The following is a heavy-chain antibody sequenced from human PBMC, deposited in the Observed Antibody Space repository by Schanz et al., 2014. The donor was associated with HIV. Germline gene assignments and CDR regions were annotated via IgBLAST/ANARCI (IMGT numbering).Heavy chain of an antibody. CDR1: GFTFSDYN. V-gene: IGHV3-21*02. CDR2: ITDSGDKT. CDR3: ARGGLGVVAEGNAFDL. J-gene: IGHJ3*01. Sequence: EVQLVESGGGLVQPGGSLRLSCAASGFTFSDYNMNWVRQAPGKGLQWVSSITDSGDKTDYTDSVKGRFTISRDNSRNTLFLQMDSLRVDDTAVYYCARGGLGVVAEGNAFDLWGQGTLVTVSS. D-gene: IGHD2-15*01.